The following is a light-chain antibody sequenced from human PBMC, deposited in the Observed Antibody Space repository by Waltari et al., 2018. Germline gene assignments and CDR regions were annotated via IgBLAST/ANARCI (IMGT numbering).Light chain of an antibody. CDR3: QQRSSLLPVT. V-gene: IGKV3-11*01. CDR2: DAS. CDR1: QNVDNY. Sequence: EIVLTQSPGTVSLSPGERATLSCRASQNVDNYVAWYQQRPGQHPKLLIYDASNRATGVPARFSGSGSGTDFTLTISGLEPEDFAVYYYQQRSSLLPVTFGGGTKVEIK. J-gene: IGKJ4*01.